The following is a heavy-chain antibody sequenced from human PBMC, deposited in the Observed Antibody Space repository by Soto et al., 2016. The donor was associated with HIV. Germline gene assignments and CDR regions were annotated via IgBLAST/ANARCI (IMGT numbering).Heavy chain of an antibody. CDR2: IYFRGST. Sequence: QVQLQESGPGLVKPSQTLSLTCTVSGGSVSSGGSYWSWIRQHPGEGLEWIGYIYFRGSTFYNPSLKSRVTISVDTSKNQFSLKLSSVTAADTAVYYCARDRKAVAGVGYYYDGMDVWGQGTTVTVSS. CDR1: GGSVSSGGSY. CDR3: ARDRKAVAGVGYYYDGMDV. J-gene: IGHJ6*02. D-gene: IGHD6-19*01. V-gene: IGHV4-31*03.